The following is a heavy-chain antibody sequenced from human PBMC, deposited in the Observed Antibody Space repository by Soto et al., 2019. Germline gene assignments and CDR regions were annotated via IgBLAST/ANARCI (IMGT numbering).Heavy chain of an antibody. Sequence: GASVKVSCKASGYTFTRYYMDWGRQAPGQGLEGMGIINPSGGSTSYAQKFQGRVTMTRDTSTSTVYMELSSLRSEDTAVYYCARDICEAYSSSWYCYYYGMDVWGQGTTVTVSS. CDR2: INPSGGST. CDR1: GYTFTRYY. D-gene: IGHD6-13*01. CDR3: ARDICEAYSSSWYCYYYGMDV. V-gene: IGHV1-46*01. J-gene: IGHJ6*02.